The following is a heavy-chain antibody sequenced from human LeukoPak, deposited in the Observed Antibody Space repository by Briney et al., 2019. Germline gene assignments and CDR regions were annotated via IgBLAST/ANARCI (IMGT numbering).Heavy chain of an antibody. D-gene: IGHD3-10*01. V-gene: IGHV4-4*07. CDR2: IYSSGST. CDR1: GGSITNYY. CDR3: TRDTGYGSGTYYNF. J-gene: IGHJ4*02. Sequence: PSETLSLTCTVSGGSITNYYWNWIRQPAGKGLEWIGRIYSSGSTNYNPSLKSRVTMSVDTSKDQISLKLSSVTAADTAVYYCTRDTGYGSGTYYNFWGQGTLVTVSS.